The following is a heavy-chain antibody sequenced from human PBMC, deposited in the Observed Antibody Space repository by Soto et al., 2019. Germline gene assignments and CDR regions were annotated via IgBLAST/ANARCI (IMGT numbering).Heavy chain of an antibody. J-gene: IGHJ4*02. D-gene: IGHD6-19*01. CDR1: GDSVSSTSTA. V-gene: IGHV6-1*01. Sequence: PSQTLSLTCAISGDSVSSTSTAWSWIRQSPSRGLEWLGRTYYRSKWYSDYAVSVKSRITIDPDTSKNQFSLQLNSVPPEDTAVYYCARGSYYSGWVWGQGTLVTVSS. CDR2: TYYRSKWYS. CDR3: ARGSYYSGWV.